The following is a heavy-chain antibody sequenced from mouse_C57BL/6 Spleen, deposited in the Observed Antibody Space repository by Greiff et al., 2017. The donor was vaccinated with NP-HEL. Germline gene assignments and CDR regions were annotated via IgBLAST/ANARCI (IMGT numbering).Heavy chain of an antibody. CDR2: IHPNSGST. D-gene: IGHD1-1*01. V-gene: IGHV1-64*01. CDR3: AIYYGSSYDAMDY. J-gene: IGHJ4*01. CDR1: GYTFTSYW. Sequence: VKLQQPGAELVKPGASVKLSCKASGYTFTSYWMHWVKQRPGQGLEWIGMIHPNSGSTNYNEKFKSKATLTVDKSSSTAYMQLSSLTSEDSAVYYCAIYYGSSYDAMDYWGQGTSVTVSS.